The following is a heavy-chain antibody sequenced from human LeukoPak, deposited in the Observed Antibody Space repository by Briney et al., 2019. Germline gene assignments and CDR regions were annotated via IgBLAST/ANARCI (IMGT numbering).Heavy chain of an antibody. CDR2: ITTGGPNT. V-gene: IGHV3-23*01. CDR3: AKQLGYCSDGSCYFPY. D-gene: IGHD2-15*01. Sequence: GGSLRLSCTASGFTFSSYTMSWVRQAPGKGLKWVSTITTGGPNTYYADSVKGRFTVSRDDSKNTLCLQMNSLRAEDTAVYYCAKQLGYCSDGSCYFPYRGQGTLVTVSS. J-gene: IGHJ4*02. CDR1: GFTFSSYT.